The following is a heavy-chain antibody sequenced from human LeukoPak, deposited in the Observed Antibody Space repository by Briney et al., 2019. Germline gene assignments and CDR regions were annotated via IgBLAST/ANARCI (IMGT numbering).Heavy chain of an antibody. V-gene: IGHV4-30-4*01. D-gene: IGHD3-10*01. Sequence: PSETLSLTCTVSGGSISSGDYYWSWIRQPPGKGLERIGYIYYSGSTYYNPSLKSRVTISVDTSKNQFSLKLSSVTAADTAVYYCASLMVRGVTGDNWFDPWGQGTLVTVSS. CDR1: GGSISSGDYY. CDR2: IYYSGST. J-gene: IGHJ5*02. CDR3: ASLMVRGVTGDNWFDP.